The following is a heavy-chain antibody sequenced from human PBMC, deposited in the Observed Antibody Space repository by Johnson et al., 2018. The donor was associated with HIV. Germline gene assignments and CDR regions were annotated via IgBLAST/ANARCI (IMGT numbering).Heavy chain of an antibody. CDR2: ISGSGCST. CDR3: ARGDYDILTGYAFDI. J-gene: IGHJ3*02. D-gene: IGHD3-9*01. V-gene: IGHV3-23*04. Sequence: VQLVESGGGLAKPAWSPGLSCAASQFTFSSYAMSWVRQAPGKGLEWVSAISGSGCSTYYADSVKGRFTISRDNSKNTLYLQMNSLRAEDTAVYYCARGDYDILTGYAFDIWGQGTMVTVSS. CDR1: QFTFSSYA.